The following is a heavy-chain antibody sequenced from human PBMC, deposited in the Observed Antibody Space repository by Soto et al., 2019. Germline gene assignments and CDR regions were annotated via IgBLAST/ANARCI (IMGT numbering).Heavy chain of an antibody. Sequence: SETLSLTCTVSGGSISSGGYYWSWIRQHPGKGLEWIGYIYYSGSTYYNPSLKSRVTISVDTSKNQFSLKLSSVTAADTAVYYCAREYYYGSGSYPYYFDYWGQGTLVTVSS. J-gene: IGHJ4*02. CDR1: GGSISSGGYY. V-gene: IGHV4-31*03. CDR3: AREYYYGSGSYPYYFDY. D-gene: IGHD3-10*01. CDR2: IYYSGST.